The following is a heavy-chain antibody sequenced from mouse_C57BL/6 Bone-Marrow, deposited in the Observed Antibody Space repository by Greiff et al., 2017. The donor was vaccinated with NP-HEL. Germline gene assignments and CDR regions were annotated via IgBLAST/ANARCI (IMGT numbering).Heavy chain of an antibody. CDR2: INPSSGYT. D-gene: IGHD1-2*01. CDR1: GYTFTSYT. Sequence: VNVVESGAELARPGASVKMSCKASGYTFTSYTMHWVKQRPGQGLEWIGYINPSSGYTKYNQKFKDKATLTADKSSSTAYMQLSSLTSEDSAVYYCAIRLFAYWGQGTLVTVSA. V-gene: IGHV1-4*01. CDR3: AIRLFAY. J-gene: IGHJ3*01.